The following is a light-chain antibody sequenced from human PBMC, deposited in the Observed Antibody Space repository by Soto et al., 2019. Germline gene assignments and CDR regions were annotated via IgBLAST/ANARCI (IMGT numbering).Light chain of an antibody. CDR1: SSDVGAYNY. Sequence: QSALTQPASVSGSPGQSITISCTGTSSDVGAYNYVSWYQQHPGKAPKLIIYEVSNRPSGVSNRFSGSKSANTASLTISGLQAEDEADYYGNSYTSSSARVFGGGTKLTVL. V-gene: IGLV2-14*01. J-gene: IGLJ3*02. CDR2: EVS. CDR3: NSYTSSSARV.